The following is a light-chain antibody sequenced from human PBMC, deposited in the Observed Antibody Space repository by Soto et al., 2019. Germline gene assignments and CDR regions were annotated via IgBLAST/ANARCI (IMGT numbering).Light chain of an antibody. J-gene: IGLJ1*01. CDR3: GSFAGSYSYV. CDR1: SSDVGRYDY. CDR2: DVT. V-gene: IGLV2-11*01. Sequence: QSVLTQPRSVSGSPGQSVTISCTGTSSDVGRYDYVSWYQQYPGEAPKLIIYDVTERPSGVPDRFSGSKSGNTAYLTISGLRAEDEAAYSCGSFAGSYSYVFGSGTKVTVL.